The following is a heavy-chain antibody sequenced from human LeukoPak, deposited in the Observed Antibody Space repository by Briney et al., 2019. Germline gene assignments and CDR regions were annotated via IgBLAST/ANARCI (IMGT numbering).Heavy chain of an antibody. J-gene: IGHJ4*02. CDR3: ARDLGYYDFWSGYYRGPYYFDY. D-gene: IGHD3-3*01. CDR2: ISWNSGSI. Sequence: GGSLRLSCAASGFTFDDYAMHWVRQAPGKGLEWVSGISWNSGSIGYADSVKGRFTISRDNAKNSLYLQMNSLRAEDTAVYYCARDLGYYDFWSGYYRGPYYFDYWGQGTLVTVSS. CDR1: GFTFDDYA. V-gene: IGHV3-9*01.